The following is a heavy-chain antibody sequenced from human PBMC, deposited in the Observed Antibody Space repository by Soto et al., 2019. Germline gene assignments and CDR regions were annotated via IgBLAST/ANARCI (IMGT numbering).Heavy chain of an antibody. CDR2: IYYSGST. J-gene: IGHJ1*01. CDR1: GGSISSSSYY. V-gene: IGHV4-39*01. Sequence: PSETLSLTCTVSGGSISSSSYYWGWSRQPRGKGVEWIGSIYYSGSTYYNPSLKSRVTISVDTSKNQFSLKLSSVTAADTAVYYCARGYDSSGYYYSEYFQHWGQGTLVTVSS. CDR3: ARGYDSSGYYYSEYFQH. D-gene: IGHD3-22*01.